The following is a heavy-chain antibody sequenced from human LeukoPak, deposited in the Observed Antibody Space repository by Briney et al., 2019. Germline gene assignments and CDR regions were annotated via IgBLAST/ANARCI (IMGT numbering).Heavy chain of an antibody. CDR1: GGSISSYY. V-gene: IGHV4-59*01. Sequence: SGTLSLTCTVSGGSISSYYWSWIRQPPGKGLEWIGYIYYSGSTNYNPSLKSRVTISVDTSKNQFSLKLSSVTAADTAVYYCARAAVVVTAIAFDYWGQGTLVTVSS. CDR2: IYYSGST. D-gene: IGHD2-21*02. J-gene: IGHJ4*02. CDR3: ARAAVVVTAIAFDY.